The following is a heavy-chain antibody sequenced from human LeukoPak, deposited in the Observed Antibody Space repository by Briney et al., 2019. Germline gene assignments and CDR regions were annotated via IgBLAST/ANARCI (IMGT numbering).Heavy chain of an antibody. D-gene: IGHD3-10*01. J-gene: IGHJ3*02. CDR3: ARDQLLWFGESNAFDI. V-gene: IGHV3-7*01. Sequence: GGSLRLSCAASGFTFSSYAMSWVRQAPGKGLEWVANIKQDGSEKYYVDSVKGRFTISRDNAKNSLYLQMNSLRAEDTAVYYCARDQLLWFGESNAFDIWGQGTMVTVSS. CDR1: GFTFSSYA. CDR2: IKQDGSEK.